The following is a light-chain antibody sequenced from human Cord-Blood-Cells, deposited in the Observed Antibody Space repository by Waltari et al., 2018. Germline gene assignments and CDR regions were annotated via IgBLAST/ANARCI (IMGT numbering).Light chain of an antibody. Sequence: QSALTQPASVSGSPGQSITISCTGTSSDVGGLNHVSWYQQHPGKAPKLMIYEVSNRPSGVSNRFSGSKSGNTASLTISGLQAEDEADYYCSSYTSSSTLVFGGGTKLTVL. CDR2: EVS. J-gene: IGLJ2*01. CDR3: SSYTSSSTLV. CDR1: SSDVGGLNH. V-gene: IGLV2-14*01.